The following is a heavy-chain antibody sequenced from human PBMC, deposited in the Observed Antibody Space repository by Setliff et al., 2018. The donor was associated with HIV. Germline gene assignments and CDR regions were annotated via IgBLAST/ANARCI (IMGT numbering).Heavy chain of an antibody. CDR3: ARGAEYPNWYFDL. CDR1: GGSINSGTYY. V-gene: IGHV4-61*02. J-gene: IGHJ2*01. Sequence: SETLSLTCTVSGGSINSGTYYWSWIRQPAGKGLEWIGRVYNSGSANYNPSLTSRVTMSVDTSENQFSLNLNSLTAADTAIYYCARGAEYPNWYFDLWGRGTLVTVSS. CDR2: VYNSGSA.